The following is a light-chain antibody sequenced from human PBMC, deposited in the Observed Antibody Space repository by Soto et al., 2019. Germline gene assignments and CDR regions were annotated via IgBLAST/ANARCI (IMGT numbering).Light chain of an antibody. V-gene: IGKV3-11*01. CDR3: QQRSNWFLT. Sequence: EIVLTQSPATLSVSPGGRATLSCRASQNVMYNLAWYQQKPGQAPRLLVYGASTRATDAPPRFSGSGSGTDFTLTISSLEPEDFAVYYCQQRSNWFLTFGGGTKVEIK. CDR2: GAS. CDR1: QNVMYN. J-gene: IGKJ4*01.